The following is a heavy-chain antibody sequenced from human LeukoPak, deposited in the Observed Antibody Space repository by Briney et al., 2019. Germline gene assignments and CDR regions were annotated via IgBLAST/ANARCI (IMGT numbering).Heavy chain of an antibody. CDR3: ARHDYDFWSDHLPVAFDI. V-gene: IGHV1-69*05. J-gene: IGHJ3*02. CDR2: IIPIFGTA. Sequence: SVKVSCKASGGTFSSYAISWVRQAPGQGLEWMGGIIPIFGTANYAQKFQGRVTITTDESTSTAYMELSSLRSEDTAVYYCARHDYDFWSDHLPVAFDIRGQGTMVTVSS. CDR1: GGTFSSYA. D-gene: IGHD3-3*01.